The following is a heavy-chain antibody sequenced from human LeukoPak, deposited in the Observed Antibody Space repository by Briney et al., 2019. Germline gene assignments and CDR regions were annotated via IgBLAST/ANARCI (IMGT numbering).Heavy chain of an antibody. CDR2: IYYSGST. CDR1: GGSISSDY. V-gene: IGHV4-59*01. J-gene: IGHJ6*03. CDR3: ARDQAPIGYYYYMDV. Sequence: PSETLSLTCTVSGGSISSDYWSWIRQPAGKGLEWIGYIYYSGSTNYNPSLKSRVTISVDTSKNQVSLKPSSVTAADTAVYYCARDQAPIGYYYYMDVWGKGTTVTVPS.